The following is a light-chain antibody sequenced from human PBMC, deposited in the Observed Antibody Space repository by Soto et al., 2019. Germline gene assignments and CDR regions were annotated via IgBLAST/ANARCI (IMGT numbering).Light chain of an antibody. Sequence: QTVVTQPPSASGSPGQSVTISCTGTSSDVGAYDYVSWYQQHPGKAPKLMIYEINKRPSGVPDRFSGSKSGNTASLTVSGLQAEDEADYYCCSFAGSNNFPYVFGTGTKLTVL. CDR1: SSDVGAYDY. CDR3: CSFAGSNNFPYV. J-gene: IGLJ1*01. V-gene: IGLV2-8*01. CDR2: EIN.